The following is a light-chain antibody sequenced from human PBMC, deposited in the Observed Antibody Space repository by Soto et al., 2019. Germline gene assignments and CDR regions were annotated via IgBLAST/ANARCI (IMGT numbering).Light chain of an antibody. J-gene: IGLJ1*01. CDR2: SVS. CDR1: SSDIGTYDH. V-gene: IGLV2-14*01. CDR3: ISYTVSRSYV. Sequence: QSVLTQPASVSGSPGQSITISCSGTSSDIGTYDHVAWYQQFTGKSPELMIYSVSNRPSGVSTRFSGSKSGNTASLTISGLQTEEEADYYCISYTVSRSYVFGTGTKVTVL.